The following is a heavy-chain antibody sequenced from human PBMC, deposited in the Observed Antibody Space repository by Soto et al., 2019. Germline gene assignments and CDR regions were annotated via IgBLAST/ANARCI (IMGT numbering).Heavy chain of an antibody. Sequence: GGSLRLSCAASGFTFTRYSMNWVRQAPGKGHEWVSCIRSTTHYIYYGDSMKGRFTISRDNAKNSLYLEMNSLRAEDTAVYYCARESEDLTSNFDYWGQGTLFTVSS. J-gene: IGHJ4*02. V-gene: IGHV3-21*06. CDR3: ARESEDLTSNFDY. CDR2: IRSTTHYI. CDR1: GFTFTRYS.